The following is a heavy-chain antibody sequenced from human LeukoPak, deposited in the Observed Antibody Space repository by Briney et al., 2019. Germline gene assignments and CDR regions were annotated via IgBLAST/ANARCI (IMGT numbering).Heavy chain of an antibody. J-gene: IGHJ6*02. Sequence: ETLSLTCAVYGGSFSGYYWSWVRQAPGKGLEWVSVIYSGGSTYYADSVKGRFTISRDNSKNTLYLQMNSLRAEDTAVYYCARDVTPTSFDYYYYGMDVWGQGTTVTVSS. CDR1: GGSFSGYY. V-gene: IGHV3-66*01. CDR3: ARDVTPTSFDYYYYGMDV. D-gene: IGHD2-2*01. CDR2: IYSGGST.